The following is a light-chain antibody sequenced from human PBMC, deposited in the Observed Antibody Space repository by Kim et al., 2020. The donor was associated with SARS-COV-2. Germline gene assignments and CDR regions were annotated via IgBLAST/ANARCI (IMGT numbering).Light chain of an antibody. CDR3: QQFYSTSYT. J-gene: IGKJ2*01. V-gene: IGKV4-1*01. CDR1: QSVLYSSNNKNY. Sequence: PSPSSLAVSLGERATINCKSSQSVLYSSNNKNYLAWYQQKPGQPPKLLIYWASTRESGVPDRFSGSGSGTDFTLTISSLQAEDVAVYYCQQFYSTSYTFGQGTKLEI. CDR2: WAS.